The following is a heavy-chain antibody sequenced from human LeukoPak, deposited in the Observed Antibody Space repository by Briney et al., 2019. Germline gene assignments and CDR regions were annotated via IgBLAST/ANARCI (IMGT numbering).Heavy chain of an antibody. D-gene: IGHD2-2*01. V-gene: IGHV1-8*03. CDR2: MNPNSGNT. J-gene: IGHJ5*02. CDR1: GYTFTSYD. CDR3: ARERAPYCSSTSCYWSPDWFDP. Sequence: ASVKVSCKASGYTFTSYDINWVRQATGQGLEWMGWMNPNSGNTGYAQKFQGRVTITRNTSISTAYMELSSLRPEDTAVYYCARERAPYCSSTSCYWSPDWFDPWGQGTLVTVSS.